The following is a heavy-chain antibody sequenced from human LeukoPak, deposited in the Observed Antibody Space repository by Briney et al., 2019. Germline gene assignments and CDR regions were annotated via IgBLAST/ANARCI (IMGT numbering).Heavy chain of an antibody. CDR2: IRYGGSNK. Sequence: GGSLRLSCAASGFTFSSYGMHWVRQAPGKGLEWVAFIRYGGSNKYYADSVKGRFTISRDNSKNTLYLQMNSLRAEDTAVYYCAKDGTNGSGSYMDVWGKGTTVTVSS. J-gene: IGHJ6*03. CDR1: GFTFSSYG. CDR3: AKDGTNGSGSYMDV. V-gene: IGHV3-30*02. D-gene: IGHD3-10*01.